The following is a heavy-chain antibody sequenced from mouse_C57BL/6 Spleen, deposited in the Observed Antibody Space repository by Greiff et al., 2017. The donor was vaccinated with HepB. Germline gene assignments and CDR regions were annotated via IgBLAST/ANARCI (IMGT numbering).Heavy chain of an antibody. D-gene: IGHD1-1*01. CDR3: ARKGTVVAKDWYFDV. Sequence: QVQLKESGAELARPGASVKLSCKASGYTFTSYGISWVKQRTGQGLEWIGEIYPRSGNTYYNEKFKGKAALTADKSSSTAYMELRSLTSEDSAVYFCARKGTVVAKDWYFDVWGTGTTVTVSS. V-gene: IGHV1-81*01. CDR2: IYPRSGNT. CDR1: GYTFTSYG. J-gene: IGHJ1*03.